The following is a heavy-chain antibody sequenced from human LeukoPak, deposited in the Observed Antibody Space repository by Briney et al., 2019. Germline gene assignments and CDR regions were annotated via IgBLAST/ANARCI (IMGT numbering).Heavy chain of an antibody. Sequence: SETLSLTCAVSGGSISSGGYSWSWIRQPPGKGLEWIGYIYHSGSTYYNPSLKSRVTISVDRSKNQFSLKLSSVTAADTAVYYCARVLVDATIDYWGQGTLVTVSS. CDR2: IYHSGST. D-gene: IGHD5-12*01. CDR1: GGSISSGGYS. V-gene: IGHV4-30-2*01. J-gene: IGHJ4*02. CDR3: ARVLVDATIDY.